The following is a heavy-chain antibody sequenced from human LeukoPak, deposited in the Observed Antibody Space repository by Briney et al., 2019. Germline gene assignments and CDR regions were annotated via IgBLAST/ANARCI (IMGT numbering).Heavy chain of an antibody. D-gene: IGHD3-3*01. J-gene: IGHJ4*02. Sequence: SETLSLTCAVFGGSFTAYYWSWIRQPPGEGLEWIGEISHSGNTNYNPSLKSRVTISVDTSKNQFSLKVSSVTAADTAVYYCARRGVRFRYWGQGTLVTVSS. V-gene: IGHV4-34*01. CDR1: GGSFTAYY. CDR3: ARRGVRFRY. CDR2: ISHSGNT.